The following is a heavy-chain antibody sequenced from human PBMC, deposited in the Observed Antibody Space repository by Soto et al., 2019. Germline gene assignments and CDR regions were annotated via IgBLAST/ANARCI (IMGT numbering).Heavy chain of an antibody. CDR2: ISYDGSNK. CDR3: ARDRFGGIAAPSAY. Sequence: PGGCLRLSCAASGFTFSSYAMHWVRQAPGKGLEWVAVISYDGSNKYYADSVKGRFTVSRDNSKNTLYLQMNSLRAEDTAVYYCARDRFGGIAAPSAYWGQGTLVTVSS. J-gene: IGHJ4*02. V-gene: IGHV3-30-3*01. D-gene: IGHD6-13*01. CDR1: GFTFSSYA.